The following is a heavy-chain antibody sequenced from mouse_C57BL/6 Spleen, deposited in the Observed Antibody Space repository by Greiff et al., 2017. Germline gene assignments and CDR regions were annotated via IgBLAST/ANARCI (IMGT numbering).Heavy chain of an antibody. V-gene: IGHV1-81*01. CDR3: ARYEGYYYGSSPYFDY. Sequence: QVHVKQSGAELARPGASVKLSCKASGYTFTSYGISWVKQRTGQGLEWIGEIYPRSGNTSSNEKFKGKATLTADKSSSTAYMELRSLTSEDSAVYFCARYEGYYYGSSPYFDYWGQGTTLTVSS. J-gene: IGHJ2*01. CDR2: IYPRSGNT. D-gene: IGHD1-1*01. CDR1: GYTFTSYG.